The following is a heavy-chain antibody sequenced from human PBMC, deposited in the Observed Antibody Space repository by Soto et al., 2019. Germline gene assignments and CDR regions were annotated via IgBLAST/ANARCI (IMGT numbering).Heavy chain of an antibody. D-gene: IGHD3-16*01. CDR2: ITGSGVTM. CDR3: GRDGGAFPFDFAS. V-gene: IGHV3-48*04. J-gene: IGHJ4*02. Sequence: GGSLRLSCAASGFTFSDHSLNWIRQAPGKGLEWISYITGSGVTMYADSVKGRFTISRNNAKNSLYLQMDSLRAEDTAVYYCGRDGGAFPFDFASWGQGTLVTVSS. CDR1: GFTFSDHS.